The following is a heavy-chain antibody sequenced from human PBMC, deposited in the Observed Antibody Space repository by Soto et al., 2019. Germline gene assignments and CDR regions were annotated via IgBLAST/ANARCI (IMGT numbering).Heavy chain of an antibody. J-gene: IGHJ4*02. V-gene: IGHV2-5*01. CDR1: GFSLRTTGVG. D-gene: IGHD3-16*01. CDR3: AHTWGLPFDY. Sequence: QSTLKESGPTLVAPTQTLTLTCTYSGFSLRTTGVGVGWIRQPPGKALEWLGIIYWNDDKRYSPSLKNRFTLTSDISKSQVVLTMTNMDPVDTATYYCAHTWGLPFDYWGQGTLVIVSS. CDR2: IYWNDDK.